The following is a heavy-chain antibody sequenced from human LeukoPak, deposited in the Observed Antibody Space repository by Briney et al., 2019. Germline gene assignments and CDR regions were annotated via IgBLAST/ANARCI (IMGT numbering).Heavy chain of an antibody. D-gene: IGHD6-19*01. CDR1: GFTFGNAW. J-gene: IGHJ4*02. CDR3: AKTSGSSGWYYDY. V-gene: IGHV3-23*01. CDR2: ISGSGGNT. Sequence: GGSLRLSCAASGFTFGNAWMSWVRQAPGKGLEWVSAISGSGGNTYYAGSVKGRFTISRDNSKNTLYLQMNSLRAEDTAVYYCAKTSGSSGWYYDYWGQGMLVTVSS.